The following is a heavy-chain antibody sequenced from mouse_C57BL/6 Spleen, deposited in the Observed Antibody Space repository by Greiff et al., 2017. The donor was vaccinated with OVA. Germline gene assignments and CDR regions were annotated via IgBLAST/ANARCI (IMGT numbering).Heavy chain of an antibody. CDR1: GYTFTSYW. Sequence: QVQLQQPGAELVKPGASVKMSCKASGYTFTSYWITWVKQRPGQGLEWIGDIYPGSGSTNYNEKFKSKATLTVDTSSSTAYMQLSSLTSEDSAFYDCARREIYYCYDAYWGQGTSVTVSS. CDR3: ARREIYYCYDAY. D-gene: IGHD2-2*01. CDR2: IYPGSGST. V-gene: IGHV1-55*01. J-gene: IGHJ4*01.